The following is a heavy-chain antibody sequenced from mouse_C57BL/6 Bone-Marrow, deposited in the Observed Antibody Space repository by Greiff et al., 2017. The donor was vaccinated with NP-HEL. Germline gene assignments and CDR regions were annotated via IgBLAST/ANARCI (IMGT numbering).Heavy chain of an antibody. CDR1: GFSFNTYA. CDR2: IRSKSNNYAT. Sequence: EVKLVESGGGLVQPKGSLKLSCAASGFSFNTYAMNWVRQAPGKGLEWVARIRSKSNNYATYYADSVKDRFTISRDDSESMLYLQMNNLKTEDTAMYYCVRHGRTGWYFDVWGTGTTVTVSS. J-gene: IGHJ1*03. CDR3: VRHGRTGWYFDV. V-gene: IGHV10-1*01.